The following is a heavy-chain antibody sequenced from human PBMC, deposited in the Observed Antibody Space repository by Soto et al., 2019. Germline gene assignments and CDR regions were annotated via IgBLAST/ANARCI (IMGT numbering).Heavy chain of an antibody. D-gene: IGHD5-18*01. CDR2: IYHSGST. Sequence: PSETLSLTCAVSGGSISSGGYSWSWIRQPPGKGLEWIGYIYHSGSTYYNPSLKSRVTISVDRSKNQFSLKLSSVTAADTAVYYCARAPVDTAMVYFDYWGQGSLVTSP. CDR1: GGSISSGGYS. V-gene: IGHV4-30-2*01. J-gene: IGHJ4*02. CDR3: ARAPVDTAMVYFDY.